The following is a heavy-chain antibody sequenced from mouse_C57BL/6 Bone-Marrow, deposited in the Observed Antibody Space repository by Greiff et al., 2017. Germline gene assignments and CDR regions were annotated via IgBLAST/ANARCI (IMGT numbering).Heavy chain of an antibody. CDR3: ARERVEFYYYGSGDY. J-gene: IGHJ2*01. V-gene: IGHV1-7*01. D-gene: IGHD1-1*01. CDR2: INPSRGYT. Sequence: QVQLQQSGAALAQPGASVKLSCKASGYTFTSYWMPWLKQRPGQGLEWIGYINPSRGYTKSNQKFTDKATLTADKSSSTAYMQLSSLTYEDSAVYYCARERVEFYYYGSGDYWGQGTTLTGSS. CDR1: GYTFTSYW.